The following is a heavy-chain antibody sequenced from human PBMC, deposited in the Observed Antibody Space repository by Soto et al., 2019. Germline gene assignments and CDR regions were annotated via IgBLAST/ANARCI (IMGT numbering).Heavy chain of an antibody. J-gene: IGHJ6*02. CDR2: IGTAGDT. D-gene: IGHD3-10*01. CDR1: GFTFSSYD. CDR3: ARDLFYKWFGELDFGMVV. V-gene: IGHV3-13*01. Sequence: GGSLRLSCAASGFTFSSYDMHWVRHATGKGLEWVSAIGTAGDTYYPGSVKGRFTISRENAKNSLYLQMNSLRAEDTAVYYCARDLFYKWFGELDFGMVVLDQGTTVTVSS.